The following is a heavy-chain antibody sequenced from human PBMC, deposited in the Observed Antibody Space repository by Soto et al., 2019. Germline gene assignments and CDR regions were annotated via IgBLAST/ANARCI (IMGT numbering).Heavy chain of an antibody. D-gene: IGHD3-10*01. CDR3: AKLLWFGELSSYFDY. Sequence: QVQLVASGGGVVQPGRSLRLSCAASGFTFSSYGMHWDRQAPGKGLEWVAVISYDGSNKYYADSVKGRFTISRDNSKNTLYLQMNSLRAEDTAVYYCAKLLWFGELSSYFDYWGQGTLVTVSS. V-gene: IGHV3-30*18. J-gene: IGHJ4*02. CDR1: GFTFSSYG. CDR2: ISYDGSNK.